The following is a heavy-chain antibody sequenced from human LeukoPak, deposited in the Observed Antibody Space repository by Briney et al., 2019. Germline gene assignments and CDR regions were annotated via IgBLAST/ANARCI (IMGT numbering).Heavy chain of an antibody. CDR1: KFIFRNYG. J-gene: IGHJ3*02. CDR3: ARVLEWELSFAFDI. D-gene: IGHD1-26*01. Sequence: GGSLRLSCVASKFIFRNYGMHWVRQAPGKGLEWVASIWYDGSKKYYADSVKGRFTISRDNSKNTVYLQMNSLRVEETAVYYCARVLEWELSFAFDIWGQGTMVTVSS. CDR2: IWYDGSKK. V-gene: IGHV3-33*01.